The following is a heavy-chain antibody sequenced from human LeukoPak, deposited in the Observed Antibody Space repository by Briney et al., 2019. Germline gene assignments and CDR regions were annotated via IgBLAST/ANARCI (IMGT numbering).Heavy chain of an antibody. Sequence: ASVKVSCKASGDTFTNYYMHWVRQAPGQGLEWVGIINPSGGSTSYAQKFQGRVTMTRDLSTSTVYMELSSLRSEDTAVYYCAAGGLRYFSRFDPWGQGTLVTVSS. V-gene: IGHV1-46*01. D-gene: IGHD5-12*01. CDR3: AAGGLRYFSRFDP. CDR1: GDTFTNYY. J-gene: IGHJ5*02. CDR2: INPSGGST.